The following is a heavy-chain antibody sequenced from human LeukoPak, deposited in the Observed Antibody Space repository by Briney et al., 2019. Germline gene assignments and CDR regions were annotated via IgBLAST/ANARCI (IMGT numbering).Heavy chain of an antibody. J-gene: IGHJ4*02. Sequence: SETLSLTCTVSGVSCSSSGYYWGWIRQPPGKGLEWIGSFYYSGSTYYNPSLKSRVTISVDTSKNQFSLKLSSVTAADTAIYYCARIDGGHHLSPFAHWGQGTLVTVSS. CDR1: GVSCSSSGYY. D-gene: IGHD4-23*01. CDR2: FYYSGST. V-gene: IGHV4-39*01. CDR3: ARIDGGHHLSPFAH.